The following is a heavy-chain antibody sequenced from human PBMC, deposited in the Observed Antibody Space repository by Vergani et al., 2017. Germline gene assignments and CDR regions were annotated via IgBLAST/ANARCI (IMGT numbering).Heavy chain of an antibody. CDR2: IWYDGSNK. CDR1: GFTFSSYG. V-gene: IGHV3-33*01. CDR3: ARARFLGPQELVY. Sequence: QVQLVESGGGVVQPGGSLRLSCAASGFTFSSYGMHWVRQAPGKGLEWVAVIWYDGSNKYYADSVKGRFTISRDNSKNTLYLQMNSLRAEDTAVYYCARARFLGPQELVYWGQGTLVTVSS. D-gene: IGHD3-10*01. J-gene: IGHJ4*02.